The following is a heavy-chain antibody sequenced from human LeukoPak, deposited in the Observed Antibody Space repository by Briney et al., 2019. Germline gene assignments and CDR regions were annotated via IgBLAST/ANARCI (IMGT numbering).Heavy chain of an antibody. Sequence: SETLSLTCTVSGGSISSYYWSWIRQPPGKGLEWIGYINYSGSTNYNPSLKSRATISVDTSKNQFSLKLSSVTAADTAVYYCAREPRDRRAFDIWGQGTMVTVSS. CDR2: INYSGST. CDR1: GGSISSYY. J-gene: IGHJ3*02. CDR3: AREPRDRRAFDI. V-gene: IGHV4-59*01.